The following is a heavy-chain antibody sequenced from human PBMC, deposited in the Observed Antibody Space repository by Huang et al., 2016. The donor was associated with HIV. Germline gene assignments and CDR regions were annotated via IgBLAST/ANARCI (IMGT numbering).Heavy chain of an antibody. V-gene: IGHV4-30-4*08. CDR3: ARDRITQCNGGRCYSDWSDP. CDR2: IYYTGTT. CDR1: GDSISRCGYL. J-gene: IGHJ5*02. D-gene: IGHD2-15*01. Sequence: QVQLQESGPGPVKPSQTLSLTCTVSGDSISRCGYLWSWIRQSPGKGLEESGSIYYTGTTSYNPALSSRVTMSVDTSKNQFSLRLTSVTAEDTAVYYCARDRITQCNGGRCYSDWSDPWGQGTLVIVSS.